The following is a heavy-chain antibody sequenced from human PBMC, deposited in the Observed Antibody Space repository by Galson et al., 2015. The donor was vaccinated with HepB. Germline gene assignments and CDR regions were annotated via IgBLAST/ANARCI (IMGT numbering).Heavy chain of an antibody. CDR2: IYTSGST. CDR1: GGSISSGSYY. D-gene: IGHD1-26*01. V-gene: IGHV4-61*02. Sequence: TLSLTCTVSGGSISSGSYYWSWIRQPAGKGLEWIGRIYTSGSTNYNPSLMSRVTMSVDTSKNQFSLKLSSVTAADTAVYYCARVQWELLKDYYYYYMDVWGKGTTVTVSS. CDR3: ARVQWELLKDYYYYYMDV. J-gene: IGHJ6*03.